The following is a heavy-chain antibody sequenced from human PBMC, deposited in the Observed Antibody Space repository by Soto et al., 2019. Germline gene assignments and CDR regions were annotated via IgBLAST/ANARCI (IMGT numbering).Heavy chain of an antibody. CDR2: ISGSGGST. D-gene: IGHD3-3*01. CDR3: ATAHLSITIGYYFDY. V-gene: IGHV3-23*01. CDR1: GFTFSSYW. Sequence: PGGSLRLSCAASGFTFSSYWMHWVRQAPGKGLEWVSAISGSGGSTYYADSVKGRFTISRDNSKNTLYLQMNSLRAEDTAVYYCATAHLSITIGYYFDYWGQGILVTVSS. J-gene: IGHJ4*02.